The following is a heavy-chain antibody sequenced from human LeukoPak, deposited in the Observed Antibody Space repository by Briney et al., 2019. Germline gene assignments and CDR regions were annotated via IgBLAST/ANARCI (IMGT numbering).Heavy chain of an antibody. V-gene: IGHV3-66*01. CDR3: ASRSQYRSGWYVVDYYYYGMDV. Sequence: GGSLRLSCAASGFTVSSNYMSWVRQAPGKGLEWVPVIYSGGSTYYADSVKGRFTISRDNSKNTLYLQMNSLRAEDTAVYYCASRSQYRSGWYVVDYYYYGMDVWGQGTTVTVSS. J-gene: IGHJ6*02. D-gene: IGHD6-19*01. CDR2: IYSGGST. CDR1: GFTVSSNY.